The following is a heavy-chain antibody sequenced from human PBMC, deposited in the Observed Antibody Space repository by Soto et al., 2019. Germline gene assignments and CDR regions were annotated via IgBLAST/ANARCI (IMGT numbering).Heavy chain of an antibody. D-gene: IGHD1-26*01. CDR2: IYHIGST. V-gene: IGHV4-30-2*01. CDR3: ARYSGTYFDY. Sequence: QLQLQESGSGLVKPSQTLSLTCAVSGGSIDSGGYSWSWIRQPPGKGLEWIGKIYHIGSTFYNPSLKSRVTMSVDRSKNPISLNLRSVSAADTAVYYCARYSGTYFDYWGQGTLVTVSS. CDR1: GGSIDSGGYS. J-gene: IGHJ4*02.